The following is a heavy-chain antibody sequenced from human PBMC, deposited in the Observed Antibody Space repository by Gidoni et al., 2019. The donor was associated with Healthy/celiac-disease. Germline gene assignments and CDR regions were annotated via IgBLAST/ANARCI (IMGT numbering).Heavy chain of an antibody. V-gene: IGHV4-39*07. Sequence: QLQLQESGPGLVKPSETLSLTCTVSGGSISSSSYYWGWIRQPPGKGLEWIGSIYYRGSTYYNPSLKSRVTISVDTSRNQFSLKLSSVTAADTAVYYCAREGSDGYTHWGQGTLVTVSS. J-gene: IGHJ4*02. D-gene: IGHD2-21*01. CDR1: GGSISSSSYY. CDR2: IYYRGST. CDR3: AREGSDGYTH.